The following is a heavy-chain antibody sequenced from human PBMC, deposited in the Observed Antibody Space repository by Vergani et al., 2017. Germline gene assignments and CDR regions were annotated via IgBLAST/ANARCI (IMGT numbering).Heavy chain of an antibody. D-gene: IGHD3-3*01. CDR1: GFTFSSYA. J-gene: IGHJ3*02. CDR3: AAQRITIFGVVIRAFDI. CDR2: ISGSGGST. Sequence: EVQLVESGGGLVQPGGSLRLSCAASGFTFSSYAMSWVRQAPGKGLEWVSAISGSGGSTYYADSVKGRFTISRDNSKNTLYLQMNSLRDEDTAVYYCAAQRITIFGVVIRAFDIWGQGTMVTVSS. V-gene: IGHV3-23*04.